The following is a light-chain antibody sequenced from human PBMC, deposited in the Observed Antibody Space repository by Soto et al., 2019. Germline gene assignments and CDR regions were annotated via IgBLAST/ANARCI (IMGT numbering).Light chain of an antibody. CDR1: SSNIGNNH. CDR2: DSN. CDR3: GTWDGSLTTGRVV. Sequence: QYVLTQPHSGSAAPGQTVSISCSGSSSNIGNNHVSWYQQVPVTAPKLLIYDSNKRPSGIPDRFSGSKSGTSATLGITGLQTGDEADYYCGTWDGSLTTGRVVFGGATKVTVL. V-gene: IGLV1-51*01. J-gene: IGLJ3*02.